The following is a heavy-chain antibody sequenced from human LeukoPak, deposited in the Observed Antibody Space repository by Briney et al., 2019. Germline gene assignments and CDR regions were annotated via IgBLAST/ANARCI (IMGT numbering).Heavy chain of an antibody. CDR3: AKVPQYQLLGAGWFDP. J-gene: IGHJ5*02. CDR2: ISSSGSTI. Sequence: GGSLRLSCAASGFTFSSYEMNWVRQAPGKGLEWVSYISSSGSTIYYADSVKGRFTISRDNAKNSLYLQMNSLRAEDTAVYYCAKVPQYQLLGAGWFDPWGQGPLVTVSS. V-gene: IGHV3-48*03. D-gene: IGHD2-2*01. CDR1: GFTFSSYE.